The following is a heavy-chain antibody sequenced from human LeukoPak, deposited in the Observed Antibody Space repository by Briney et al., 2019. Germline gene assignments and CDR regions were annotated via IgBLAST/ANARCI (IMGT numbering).Heavy chain of an antibody. J-gene: IGHJ4*02. Sequence: SETLSLTCTVSGGSISGCYWSWIRQSPGKGLEWIGYIYHSGSTTYNPSLKSRVTISVDTSRNQFSLKLTSVTTADTAVYYCARRTVVLDYWGQGTLVTVSS. CDR3: ARRTVVLDY. CDR1: GGSISGCY. D-gene: IGHD4-23*01. CDR2: IYHSGST. V-gene: IGHV4-59*01.